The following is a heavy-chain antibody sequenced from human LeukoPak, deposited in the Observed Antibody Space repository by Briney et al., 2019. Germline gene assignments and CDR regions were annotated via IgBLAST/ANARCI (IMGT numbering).Heavy chain of an antibody. D-gene: IGHD4-23*01. CDR3: ARDYGGNPGAYFDY. J-gene: IGHJ4*02. V-gene: IGHV1-3*03. Sequence: GASVKVSCKASGYTFTSYAMHWVRQAPGQRLEWMGWINAGNGNTKYSQEFQGRVTITRDTSASTAYMELSSLRSEDMAVYYCARDYGGNPGAYFDYWGQGTLVTVSS. CDR1: GYTFTSYA. CDR2: INAGNGNT.